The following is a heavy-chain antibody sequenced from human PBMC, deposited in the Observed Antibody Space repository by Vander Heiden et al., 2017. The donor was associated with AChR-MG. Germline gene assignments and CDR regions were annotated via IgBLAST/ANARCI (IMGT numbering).Heavy chain of an antibody. V-gene: IGHV3-30-3*01. CDR1: GFPFSTYA. D-gene: IGHD6-13*01. CDR3: AREENRIAAAGLNWFDP. CDR2: ISYDGSNK. J-gene: IGHJ5*02. Sequence: QVQLVESGGGVVQPGRSLRLSCAASGFPFSTYAMHWVRQAPGKGLEWVAVISYDGSNKYYADSVKGRFTISRDNSKNTLYLQMNSLRAEDTAVYYCAREENRIAAAGLNWFDPWGQGTLVTVSS.